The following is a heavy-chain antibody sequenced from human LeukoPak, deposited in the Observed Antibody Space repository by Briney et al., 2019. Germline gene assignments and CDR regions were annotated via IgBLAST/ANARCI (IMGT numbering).Heavy chain of an antibody. J-gene: IGHJ4*02. CDR1: RFTFSSYW. Sequence: PGGSLRLSCAASRFTFSSYWMSWVRQAPGKGLEWVANIKQDGSEKYYVDSVKGRFTISRDNAKNSLFLQMNSLRDEDTAVYYCARGVLAYFDFWTGQVQFDYWGQGTLVTVSS. V-gene: IGHV3-7*01. CDR3: ARGVLAYFDFWTGQVQFDY. CDR2: IKQDGSEK. D-gene: IGHD3/OR15-3a*01.